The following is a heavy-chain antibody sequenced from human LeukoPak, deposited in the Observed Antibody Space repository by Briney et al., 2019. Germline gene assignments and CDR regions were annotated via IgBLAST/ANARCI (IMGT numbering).Heavy chain of an antibody. V-gene: IGHV3-21*01. CDR2: ISSSSSYI. CDR3: ARANSLMVRGVISYFDS. Sequence: GGSLRLSCAASGFTFSSYSMNWVRQAPGKGLEWVSSISSSSSYIYYADSVKGRFTISRDNAKNSLYLQMNSLRDEDTAVYFCARANSLMVRGVISYFDSWGQGTLVTVSS. D-gene: IGHD3-10*01. CDR1: GFTFSSYS. J-gene: IGHJ4*02.